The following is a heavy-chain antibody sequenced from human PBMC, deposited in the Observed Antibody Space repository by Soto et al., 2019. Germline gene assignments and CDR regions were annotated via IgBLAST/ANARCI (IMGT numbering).Heavy chain of an antibody. Sequence: GGFLRLSCAASGFTFSDYCRSWIRQAPGKGLEWVSYISSSSSYTNYADSVKGRFTISRDNAKNSLYLQMNSLRAEDTAVYYCARGEHLRYFDWLPDWGWFDPWGQGTLVTVSS. CDR2: ISSSSSYT. J-gene: IGHJ5*02. V-gene: IGHV3-11*05. CDR1: GFTFSDYC. CDR3: ARGEHLRYFDWLPDWGWFDP. D-gene: IGHD3-9*01.